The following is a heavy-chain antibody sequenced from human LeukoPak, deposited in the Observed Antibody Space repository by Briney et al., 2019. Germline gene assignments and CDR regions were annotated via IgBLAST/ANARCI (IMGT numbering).Heavy chain of an antibody. J-gene: IGHJ4*02. CDR2: INTNIGNP. V-gene: IGHV7-4-1*02. CDR3: ARDLTMIVVAIGY. Sequence: ASVKVSCKASGYTFTSYAMNWVRQAPGQGLEWMGWINTNIGNPTYAQGFTGRFVFPLDTSVSTAYLQISSLKAEDTAVYYCARDLTMIVVAIGYWGQGTLVTVSS. CDR1: GYTFTSYA. D-gene: IGHD3-22*01.